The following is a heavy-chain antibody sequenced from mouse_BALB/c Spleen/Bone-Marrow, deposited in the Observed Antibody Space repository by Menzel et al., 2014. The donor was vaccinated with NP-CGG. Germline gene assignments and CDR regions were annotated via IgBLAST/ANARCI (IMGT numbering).Heavy chain of an antibody. V-gene: IGHV1S56*01. CDR3: ARSGDSSGYGFAY. J-gene: IGHJ3*01. Sequence: QVQLKDSGPELVKPGALVKISCKASGYTFTSYDINWVKQRPGQGLEWIGWIYPGDGSTKYNEKFKGKATLTADESSSTAYMQLSSLTSENSAVYFCARSGDSSGYGFAYWGQGTLVTVSA. CDR2: IYPGDGST. D-gene: IGHD3-2*01. CDR1: GYTFTSYD.